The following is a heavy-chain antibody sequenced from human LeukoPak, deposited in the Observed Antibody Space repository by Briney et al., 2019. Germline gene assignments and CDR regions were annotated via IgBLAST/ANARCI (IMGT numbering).Heavy chain of an antibody. D-gene: IGHD2-2*02. CDR3: ARGVLGYCSSTSCYIDALDI. V-gene: IGHV3-23*01. CDR2: ISGSGGST. J-gene: IGHJ3*02. Sequence: GGSLRLSCAASGFTFSSYAMSWVRQAPGKGLEWVSAISGSGGSTYYADSVKGRFTISRDNAKNSLYLQMNSLRAEDTAVYYCARGVLGYCSSTSCYIDALDIWGQGTMVTVSS. CDR1: GFTFSSYA.